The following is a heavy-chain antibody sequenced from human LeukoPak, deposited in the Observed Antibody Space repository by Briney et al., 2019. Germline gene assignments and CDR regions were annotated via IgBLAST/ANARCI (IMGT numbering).Heavy chain of an antibody. CDR3: AKDIGYCSGGSCHEYYFDY. Sequence: PGRSLRLSCAASGFTFDDYAMHWVRQAPGKGLEWVSGISWNSGSIGYADSVKGRFTISRDSAKNSLYLQMNSLRAEDTALYYCAKDIGYCSGGSCHEYYFDYWGQGTLVTVSS. V-gene: IGHV3-9*01. CDR2: ISWNSGSI. CDR1: GFTFDDYA. D-gene: IGHD2-15*01. J-gene: IGHJ4*02.